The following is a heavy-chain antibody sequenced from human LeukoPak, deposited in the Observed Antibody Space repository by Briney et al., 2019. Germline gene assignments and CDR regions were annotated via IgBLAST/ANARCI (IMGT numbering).Heavy chain of an antibody. V-gene: IGHV4-4*07. CDR1: GGSITNFF. D-gene: IGHD2-15*01. Sequence: SETLSLTCSVSGGSITNFFWTWIRQPAGKGLEYIGRIYASGSIDYNPSLKSRVTMSVDTSNNQFSLDLTSVTAADTALYFCARSARFNYFYMDVWGKGTSVTVSS. CDR2: IYASGSI. J-gene: IGHJ6*03. CDR3: ARSARFNYFYMDV.